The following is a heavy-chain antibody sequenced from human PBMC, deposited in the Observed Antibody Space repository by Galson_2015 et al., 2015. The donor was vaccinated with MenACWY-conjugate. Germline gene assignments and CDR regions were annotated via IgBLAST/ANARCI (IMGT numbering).Heavy chain of an antibody. V-gene: IGHV1-18*04. CDR3: ARVGIFGVVHNWFDP. CDR1: GYSFTSYG. D-gene: IGHD3-3*01. CDR2: ISAYNGNT. Sequence: QSGAEVKKPGESLKISCKGSGYSFTSYGISWVRQAPGQGLEWMGWISAYNGNTNYAQKLQGRVTMTTDTSTSTAYMELRSLRSDDTAVYYCARVGIFGVVHNWFDPWGQGTLVTVPS. J-gene: IGHJ5*02.